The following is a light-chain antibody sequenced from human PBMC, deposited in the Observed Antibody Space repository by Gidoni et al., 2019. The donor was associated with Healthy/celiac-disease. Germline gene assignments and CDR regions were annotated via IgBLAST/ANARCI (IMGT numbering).Light chain of an antibody. CDR1: SSNIGSNY. CDR3: AAWDDSLSGWV. CDR2: RNN. V-gene: IGLV1-47*01. J-gene: IGLJ3*02. Sequence: QSVLTQPSSASGTPGQRVTISCSGSSSNIGSNYVYWYHQLPGTAPKLLIYRNNQRPSGVPDRFSGSKSGTSASLAISGLRSEDEADYYCAAWDDSLSGWVFGGGTKLTVL.